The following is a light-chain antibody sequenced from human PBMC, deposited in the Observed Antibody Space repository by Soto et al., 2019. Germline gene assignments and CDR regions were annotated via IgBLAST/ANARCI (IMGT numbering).Light chain of an antibody. CDR1: QGISSY. J-gene: IGKJ5*01. CDR3: QQYYSYPPIT. Sequence: AIRMTQSPSSLSASQGDRVSITCRASQGISSYLAWYQQKPGKAPKLLIYAASTLQSGVPSRFSGSGSGTDFTLTISCLQSEDFATYYCQQYYSYPPITFGQGTRLEIK. CDR2: AAS. V-gene: IGKV1-8*01.